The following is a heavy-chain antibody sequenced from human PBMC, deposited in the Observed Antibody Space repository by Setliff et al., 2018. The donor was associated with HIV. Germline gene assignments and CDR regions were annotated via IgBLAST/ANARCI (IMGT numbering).Heavy chain of an antibody. CDR1: GDSISTSTYY. CDR3: ARGYYNFWSGYVNWFDP. Sequence: SETLSLTCNVSGDSISTSTYYWSWIRQPPGKGLEWIGYIYYSGSTNYNPSLKSRVTISVDTSKNQFSLQLSSVTAADTAVYYCARGYYNFWSGYVNWFDPWGQGTLVTVSS. J-gene: IGHJ5*02. CDR2: IYYSGST. V-gene: IGHV4-61*01. D-gene: IGHD3-3*01.